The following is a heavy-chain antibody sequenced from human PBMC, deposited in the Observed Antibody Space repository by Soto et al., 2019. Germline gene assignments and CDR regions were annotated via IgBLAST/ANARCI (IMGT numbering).Heavy chain of an antibody. Sequence: QLQLQESGPGLVKPSETLSLTCTVSGGSISSSSYYWGWIRQPPGKGLEWIGRIYYSGSTYYNPSLKSRVTISVDTSKNQFSLKLSSVTAADTAVYYCARHGGDCSSTSCYIGGAFDIWGQGTMVTVSS. D-gene: IGHD2-2*02. CDR2: IYYSGST. V-gene: IGHV4-39*01. CDR3: ARHGGDCSSTSCYIGGAFDI. CDR1: GGSISSSSYY. J-gene: IGHJ3*02.